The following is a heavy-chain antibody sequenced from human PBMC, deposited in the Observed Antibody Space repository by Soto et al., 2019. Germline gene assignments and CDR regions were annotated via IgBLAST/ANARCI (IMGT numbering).Heavy chain of an antibody. J-gene: IGHJ3*02. V-gene: IGHV1-18*01. CDR2: ISAYNGNT. CDR1: GYTFTSYG. D-gene: IGHD6-13*01. Sequence: ASVKVSCKASGYTFTSYGISWVRQAPGQGLEWMGWISAYNGNTNYAQKLQGRVTMTTDTSTSTAYMELRSLRSDDTAVYYCAREIAAAGLNPFDIWGQGTMVTVSS. CDR3: AREIAAAGLNPFDI.